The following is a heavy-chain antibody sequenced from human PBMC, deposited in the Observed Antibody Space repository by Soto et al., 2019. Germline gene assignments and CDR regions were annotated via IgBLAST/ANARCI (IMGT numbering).Heavy chain of an antibody. D-gene: IGHD3-3*01. CDR1: GGSISSGDYY. CDR3: ARVRITIFGVVTYYYYGMDV. V-gene: IGHV4-30-4*01. CDR2: IYYSGST. Sequence: TSETLSLTCTVSGGSISSGDYYWSWIRQPPGKGLEWIGYIYYSGSTYYNLSLKSRVTISVDTSKNQFSLKLSSVTAADTAVYYCARVRITIFGVVTYYYYGMDVWGQGTTVTVSS. J-gene: IGHJ6*02.